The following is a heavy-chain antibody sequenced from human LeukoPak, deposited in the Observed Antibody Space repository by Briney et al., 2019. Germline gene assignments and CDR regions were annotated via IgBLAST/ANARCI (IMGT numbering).Heavy chain of an antibody. CDR3: AKGGEQVTWNFQN. CDR2: VSNSGDYI. V-gene: IGHV3-21*04. Sequence: GGSLRLSCAASGFSFSSYRMNWVRQAPGKGLEWVSSVSNSGDYIHYADSVKGRFTISRDNSKNSLYLQMNSLRAEDTAVYYCAKGGEQVTWNFQNWGQGTLVTVSS. CDR1: GFSFSSYR. D-gene: IGHD1/OR15-1a*01. J-gene: IGHJ1*01.